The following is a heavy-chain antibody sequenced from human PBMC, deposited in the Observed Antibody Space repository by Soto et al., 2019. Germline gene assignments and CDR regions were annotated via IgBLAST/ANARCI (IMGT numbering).Heavy chain of an antibody. Sequence: PSETLCLTCTVSGGSISSYCWSWIRQPPGKGLEWIGYIYYSGSTNYNPSLKSRVTISVDTSKNQFSLKLSSVTAADTAVYYCARDQLEGNWFDPWGQGTLVTVSS. CDR2: IYYSGST. D-gene: IGHD1-1*01. CDR3: ARDQLEGNWFDP. V-gene: IGHV4-59*12. CDR1: GGSISSYC. J-gene: IGHJ5*02.